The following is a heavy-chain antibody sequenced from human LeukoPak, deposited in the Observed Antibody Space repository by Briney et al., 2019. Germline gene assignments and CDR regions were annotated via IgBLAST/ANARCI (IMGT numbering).Heavy chain of an antibody. J-gene: IGHJ4*02. V-gene: IGHV3-23*01. D-gene: IGHD3-10*01. CDR2: ISGSGVST. CDR1: GFTFSSYA. Sequence: GGSLRLSCAASGFTFSSYAMSWVRQAPGKGLEWVSAISGSGVSTYYADSVKGRFTISRDNSKNTLYLQMNSLRAEDTAVYYCAKDRYYYGSGSPYFDYWGQGTLVTVSS. CDR3: AKDRYYYGSGSPYFDY.